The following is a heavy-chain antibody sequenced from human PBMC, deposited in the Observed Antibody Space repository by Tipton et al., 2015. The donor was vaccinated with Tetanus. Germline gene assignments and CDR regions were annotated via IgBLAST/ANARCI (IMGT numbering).Heavy chain of an antibody. CDR1: GGSISTRNYF. D-gene: IGHD4-11*01. CDR3: ARNVYTVTNDAFDI. V-gene: IGHV4-30-4*08. Sequence: GLVKPSETLSLTCTVSGGSISTRNYFWGWIRQAPGKGLEWIAFIHHSGLAFSKPSLKSRVSISIDTSQNQFSLRLTSVTAADTAVYFCARNVYTVTNDAFDIWGHGALVNVSS. J-gene: IGHJ3*02. CDR2: IHHSGLA.